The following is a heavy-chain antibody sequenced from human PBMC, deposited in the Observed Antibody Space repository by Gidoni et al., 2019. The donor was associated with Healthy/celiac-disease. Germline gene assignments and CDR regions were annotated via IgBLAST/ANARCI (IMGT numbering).Heavy chain of an antibody. CDR2: ISYDGSNK. D-gene: IGHD6-19*01. CDR1: GFTFSRYG. V-gene: IGHV3-30*03. J-gene: IGHJ1*01. CDR3: ARPLWGAVAGTGYFQH. Sequence: QVQLVESGGVVVQPGRSLRLSCAASGFTFSRYGMHWVRQAPGKGLEWVAVISYDGSNKYYADSVKGRFTISRDNSKNTLYLQMNSLRAEDTAVYYCARPLWGAVAGTGYFQHWGQGTLVTVSS.